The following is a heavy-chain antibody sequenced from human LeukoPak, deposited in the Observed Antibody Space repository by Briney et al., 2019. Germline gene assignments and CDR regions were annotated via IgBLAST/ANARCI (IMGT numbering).Heavy chain of an antibody. CDR1: GGSISSYY. V-gene: IGHV4-59*01. CDR3: AKDVAFHSSGWY. D-gene: IGHD6-19*01. Sequence: SETLSLTCTVSGGSISSYYWSWIRQPPGKGLEWIGYIYYSGSTNYNPSLKSRVTISVDTSKNQFSLKLSSVTAADTAVYYCAKDVAFHSSGWYWGQGTLVTVSS. J-gene: IGHJ4*02. CDR2: IYYSGST.